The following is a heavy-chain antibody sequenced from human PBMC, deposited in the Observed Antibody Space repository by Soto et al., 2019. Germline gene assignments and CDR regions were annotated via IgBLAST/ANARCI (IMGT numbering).Heavy chain of an antibody. CDR3: ARSSGYYSLEY. J-gene: IGHJ4*02. Sequence: QVQPVQSGAEVKKPGASVKVSCKASGYTFSSYAMHWVRQAPGQRLEWMGWINAGSGNTKYSQKFQGRVTITRDTSASTAYMELSSLRSEDTAVYYCARSSGYYSLEYWGQGTLVTVSS. V-gene: IGHV1-3*01. D-gene: IGHD3-22*01. CDR2: INAGSGNT. CDR1: GYTFSSYA.